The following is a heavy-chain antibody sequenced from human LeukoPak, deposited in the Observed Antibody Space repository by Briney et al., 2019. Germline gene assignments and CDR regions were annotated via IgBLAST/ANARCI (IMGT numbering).Heavy chain of an antibody. CDR3: AREKVDTAMVTFSY. CDR1: GYTFTSYC. Sequence: ASVKVSCKASGYTFTSYCMHWLRQAPGQGLESTGIINPSGGSTSYAQKFQGRVTMTRDTSASTVYMELSSLRSEDTAVYYCAREKVDTAMVTFSYWGQGTLVTVSS. CDR2: INPSGGST. D-gene: IGHD5-18*01. V-gene: IGHV1-46*01. J-gene: IGHJ4*02.